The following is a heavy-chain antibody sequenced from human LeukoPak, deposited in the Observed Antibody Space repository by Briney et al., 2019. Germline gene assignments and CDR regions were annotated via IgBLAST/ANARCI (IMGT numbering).Heavy chain of an antibody. CDR3: AKPHDSSGYYPNNWFDP. CDR2: ISGSGGST. Sequence: GGSLRLSCAASGFTFSSYAMSWVRQAPGKGLEWVSAISGSGGSTYYADSVKGRFTISRDNSKTTLYLQMNSLRAEDTAVYYCAKPHDSSGYYPNNWFDPWGQGTLVTVSS. CDR1: GFTFSSYA. V-gene: IGHV3-23*01. J-gene: IGHJ5*02. D-gene: IGHD3-22*01.